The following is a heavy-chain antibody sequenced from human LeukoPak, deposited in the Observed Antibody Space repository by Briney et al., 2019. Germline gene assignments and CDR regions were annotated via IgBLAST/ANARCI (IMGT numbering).Heavy chain of an antibody. D-gene: IGHD6-13*01. J-gene: IGHJ4*02. Sequence: ASVKVSCKASGGTFSSYAISWVRQAPGQGLEWMGGIIPIFGTANYAQKLQGRVTMTTDTSTSTAYMELRSLRSDDTAVYYCARDLKQLGIDYWGQGTLVTVSS. V-gene: IGHV1-69*05. CDR3: ARDLKQLGIDY. CDR2: IIPIFGTA. CDR1: GGTFSSYA.